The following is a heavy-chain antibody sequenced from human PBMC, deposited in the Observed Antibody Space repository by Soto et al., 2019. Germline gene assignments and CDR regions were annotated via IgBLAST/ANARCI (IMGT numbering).Heavy chain of an antibody. D-gene: IGHD6-13*01. CDR2: INAANGNT. CDR3: ARAPSWYISAY. J-gene: IGHJ4*02. Sequence: QVQLVQSGAEVKKPGASVKVSCKASGYTFTTYATHWVRQAPEQRLEWMGWINAANGNTKYSQKFQGRVTITRDTSASTAYMELSSLRSEDTAVYYCARAPSWYISAYWGQGTLVTASS. CDR1: GYTFTTYA. V-gene: IGHV1-3*01.